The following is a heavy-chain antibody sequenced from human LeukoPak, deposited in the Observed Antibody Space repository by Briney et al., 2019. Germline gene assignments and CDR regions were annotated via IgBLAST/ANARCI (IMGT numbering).Heavy chain of an antibody. CDR3: ARFCGYSSEFQYYFDY. J-gene: IGHJ4*02. CDR1: GGSISSYY. D-gene: IGHD6-25*01. V-gene: IGHV4-59*12. CDR2: IYYSGTT. Sequence: NPSETLSLTCTVSGGSISSYYWSWIRQPPGKGLEWIGYIYYSGTTNYNPSLKSRVTISVDTSKNQFPLKLSSVTAADTAVYYCARFCGYSSEFQYYFDYWGQGTLVTVSS.